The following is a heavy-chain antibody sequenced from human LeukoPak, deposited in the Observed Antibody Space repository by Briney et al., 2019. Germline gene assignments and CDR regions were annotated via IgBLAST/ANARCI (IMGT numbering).Heavy chain of an antibody. CDR3: ARRFAVPAAPFDY. CDR1: GYTFTGYY. J-gene: IGHJ4*02. CDR2: INPNSGGT. D-gene: IGHD2-2*01. Sequence: ASVKVSCKASGYTFTGYYMHWVRQAPGQGLEWMGWINPNSGGTNYAQKFQGRVTMTRDTSISTAYMELSRLRSDDTAVYYCARRFAVPAAPFDYWGQGTLVTVSS. V-gene: IGHV1-2*02.